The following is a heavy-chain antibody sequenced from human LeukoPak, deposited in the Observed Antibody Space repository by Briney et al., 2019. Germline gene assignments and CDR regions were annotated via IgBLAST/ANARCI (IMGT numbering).Heavy chain of an antibody. CDR3: ARHMVLSPCDY. Sequence: PGGSLRLSCAASGFRFDDYYLSWIRQAPGKGLEWISFISASGGMMDHADFVKGRFTISRDNAKNSVYLEMNNLRAEDTAVYHCARHMVLSPCDYWGPGTLVTVSS. CDR2: ISASGGMM. CDR1: GFRFDDYY. V-gene: IGHV3-11*01. D-gene: IGHD4/OR15-4a*01. J-gene: IGHJ4*02.